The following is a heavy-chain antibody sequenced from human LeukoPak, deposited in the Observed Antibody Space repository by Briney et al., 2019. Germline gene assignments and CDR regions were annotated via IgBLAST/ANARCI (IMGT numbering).Heavy chain of an antibody. Sequence: GGSLRLSCAASGFSFNNFAMHWVRQAPGKGLEWVAHISYDGSSRYNEDSVKGRFTISRDDSKNTLYLQMNSLRPEDTAVYYCARPYLERSLKFCMDVWGKGATVTISS. V-gene: IGHV3-30*04. CDR3: ARPYLERSLKFCMDV. CDR2: ISYDGSSR. J-gene: IGHJ6*03. CDR1: GFSFNNFA. D-gene: IGHD3-3*02.